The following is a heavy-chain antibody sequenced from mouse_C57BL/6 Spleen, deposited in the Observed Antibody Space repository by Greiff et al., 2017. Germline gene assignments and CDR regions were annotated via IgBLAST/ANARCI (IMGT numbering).Heavy chain of an antibody. CDR3: ARWGYGSSCDY. CDR1: GYTFTSYW. CDR2: IEPSDSYT. J-gene: IGHJ2*01. V-gene: IGHV1-50*01. D-gene: IGHD1-1*01. Sequence: QVQLQQPGAELVKPGASVKLSCKASGYTFTSYWMQWVKQRPGKGLEWIGEIEPSDSYTNYNPKFKGKATLTVDTSSSTAYMQLSSLTSEASAVYYCARWGYGSSCDYWGQGTTLTVSS.